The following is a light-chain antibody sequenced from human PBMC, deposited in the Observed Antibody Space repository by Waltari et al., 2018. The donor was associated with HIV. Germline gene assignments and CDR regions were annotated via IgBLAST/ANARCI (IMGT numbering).Light chain of an antibody. CDR2: GTN. CDR3: GSRDSSGYSFA. J-gene: IGLJ1*01. CDR1: SLRTYY. V-gene: IGLV3-19*01. Sequence: ALGQTVRITCQGDSLRTYYAAWYQQKPGQAPILVVYGTNNRPAGVPDRFSGSTSGNTASLTITGAQAVDEADYYCGSRDSSGYSFAFGPGTKVTVL.